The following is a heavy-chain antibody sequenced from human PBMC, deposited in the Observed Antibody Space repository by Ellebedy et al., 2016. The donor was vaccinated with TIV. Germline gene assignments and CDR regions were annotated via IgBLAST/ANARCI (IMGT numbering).Heavy chain of an antibody. J-gene: IGHJ4*02. V-gene: IGHV4-34*01. D-gene: IGHD1-26*01. CDR2: INHSGST. CDR3: ARQLLVGATHRPFDY. CDR1: GGSFSGYY. Sequence: SETLSLXXAVYGGSFSGYYWSWIRQPPGKGLEWIGEINHSGSTNYNPSLKSRVTISVDTSKNQFSLKLSSVTAADTAVYYCARQLLVGATHRPFDYWGQGTLVTVSS.